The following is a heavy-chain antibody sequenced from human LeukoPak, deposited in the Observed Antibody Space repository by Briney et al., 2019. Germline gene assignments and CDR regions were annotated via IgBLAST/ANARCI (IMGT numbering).Heavy chain of an antibody. CDR1: GFTFSSYA. D-gene: IGHD3-10*01. V-gene: IGHV4-34*01. J-gene: IGHJ5*02. Sequence: PGGSLRLSCAASGFTFSSYAMSWVRQAPGKGLEWVGEINHSGSTNYNPSLKSRVTISVDTSKNQFSLKLSSVTAADTAVYYCARVPTRYYYGSGSYRWFDPWGQGTLVTVSS. CDR3: ARVPTRYYYGSGSYRWFDP. CDR2: INHSGST.